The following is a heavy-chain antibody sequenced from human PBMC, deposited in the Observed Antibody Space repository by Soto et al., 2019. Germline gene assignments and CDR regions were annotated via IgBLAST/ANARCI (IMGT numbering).Heavy chain of an antibody. Sequence: EVQLVESGGGLVQPGRSLRLSCAASGFTFDDHAMHWVRQVPGKGLEWVSAISWNSANIGYAISVKGRFTSSRDNAKSSLYLQMNSLRPEDTALYSCARDFLVGEHPFYNNMDVWGQGTTVTVSS. CDR1: GFTFDDHA. CDR3: ARDFLVGEHPFYNNMDV. V-gene: IGHV3-9*01. D-gene: IGHD1-1*01. J-gene: IGHJ6*02. CDR2: ISWNSANI.